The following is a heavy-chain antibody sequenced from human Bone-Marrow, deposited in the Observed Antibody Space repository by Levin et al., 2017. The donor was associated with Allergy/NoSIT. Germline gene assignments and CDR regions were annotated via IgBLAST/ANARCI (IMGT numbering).Heavy chain of an antibody. D-gene: IGHD6-13*01. CDR1: GGSFSGYY. CDR2: INHSGST. Sequence: PGGSLRLSCAVYGGSFSGYYWSWIRQPPGKGLEWIGEINHSGSTNYNPSLKSRVTISVDTSKNQFSLKLSSVTAADTAVYYCARGWWERSAAGYWGQGTLVTVSS. CDR3: ARGWWERSAAGY. V-gene: IGHV4-34*01. J-gene: IGHJ4*02.